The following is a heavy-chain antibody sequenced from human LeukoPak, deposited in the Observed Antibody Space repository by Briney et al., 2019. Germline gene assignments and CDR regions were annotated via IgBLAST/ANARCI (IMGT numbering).Heavy chain of an antibody. CDR2: ISYDGSNK. J-gene: IGHJ4*02. CDR3: AKDLGGGMIVVVGIDY. CDR1: GVTFSIYG. D-gene: IGHD3-22*01. V-gene: IGHV3-30*18. Sequence: GRSLRLSCAASGVTFSIYGMHCVRQPPDKGLEWVAVISYDGSNKYYADSVKGRFTISRDNSKNTLYLQMNSLRAEDTAVYYCAKDLGGGMIVVVGIDYWGQGTLVTVSS.